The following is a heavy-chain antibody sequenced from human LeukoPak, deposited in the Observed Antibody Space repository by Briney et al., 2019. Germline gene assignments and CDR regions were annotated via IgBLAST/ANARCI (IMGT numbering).Heavy chain of an antibody. CDR1: GGTFSSYA. V-gene: IGHV1-69*05. CDR3: ARGTARYCSSTSCAESFDP. CDR2: IIPIFGTA. D-gene: IGHD2-2*01. Sequence: SVKVSCKASGGTFSSYAISWVRQAPGQGLEWMGGIIPIFGTANYAQKFQGRVTITTDESTSTAYMELSSLRSEDTAVYYCARGTARYCSSTSCAESFDPWGQGTLVTVSS. J-gene: IGHJ5*02.